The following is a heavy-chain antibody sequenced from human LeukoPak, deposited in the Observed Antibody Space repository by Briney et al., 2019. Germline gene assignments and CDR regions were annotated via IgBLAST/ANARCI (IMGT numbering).Heavy chain of an antibody. CDR1: GFTFSSYA. D-gene: IGHD5-12*01. CDR2: ISGSGGST. CDR3: AKQQWLRLGIYYYYMDV. V-gene: IGHV3-23*01. J-gene: IGHJ6*03. Sequence: GGSLRLSCAASGFTFSSYAMSWVRQAPGKGLEWVSAISGSGGSTYYADSVKGRFTISRDNSKNTLYLQMNSLRAEDTAVYYCAKQQWLRLGIYYYYMDVWGKGTTVTISS.